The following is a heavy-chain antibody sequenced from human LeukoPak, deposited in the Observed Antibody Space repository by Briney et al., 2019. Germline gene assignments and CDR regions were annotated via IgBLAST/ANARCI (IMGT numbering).Heavy chain of an antibody. V-gene: IGHV3-23*01. CDR1: GFTFSSYA. Sequence: GGSLRLSCAASGFTFSSYAMSWVRHAPGKGLEWVSAISGSGGSTYYADSVKGRFTISRDNSKNTLYLQMNSLRAEDTAVYYCAKVSGDSSGYYYRIDFYFDYWGQGTLVTVSS. J-gene: IGHJ4*02. CDR2: ISGSGGST. CDR3: AKVSGDSSGYYYRIDFYFDY. D-gene: IGHD3-22*01.